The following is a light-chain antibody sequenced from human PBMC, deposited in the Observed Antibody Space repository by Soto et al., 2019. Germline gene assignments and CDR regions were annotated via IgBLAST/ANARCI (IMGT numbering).Light chain of an antibody. CDR1: QTGNKNY. CDR2: GVY. V-gene: IGKV3-20*01. J-gene: IGKJ1*01. Sequence: IVLTQSPGTLSLSPGERATLSCRASQTGNKNYLAWYQHKSGQAPRLLIYGVYTRASGIPDRFSGSGSGTEFTLTITRLEPEDSAVYFCQHYGYSQWTFGQGTKVEIK. CDR3: QHYGYSQWT.